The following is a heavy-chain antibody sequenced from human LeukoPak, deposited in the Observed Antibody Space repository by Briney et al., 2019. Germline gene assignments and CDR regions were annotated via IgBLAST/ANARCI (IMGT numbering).Heavy chain of an antibody. CDR3: AKAGRPGIVAVDY. D-gene: IGHD3-22*01. CDR2: ISYDGSNK. V-gene: IGHV3-30*18. J-gene: IGHJ4*02. Sequence: GRSLRLSCAASGFTFSSYGMHWVRQAPGKGLEWVAVISYDGSNKYYADSVKGRFTISRDNSKNTLYLQMKSLRAEDTAVYYCAKAGRPGIVAVDYWGQGTLVTVSS. CDR1: GFTFSSYG.